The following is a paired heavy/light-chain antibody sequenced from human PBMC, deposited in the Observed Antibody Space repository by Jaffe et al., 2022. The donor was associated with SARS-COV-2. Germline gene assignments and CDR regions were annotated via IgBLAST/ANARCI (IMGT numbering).Heavy chain of an antibody. J-gene: IGHJ4*01. V-gene: IGHV3-23*04. CDR3: AKQRYALPVIDY. CDR2: ISGGGGYT. D-gene: IGHD5-12*01. Sequence: EVQLVESGGGLVQPGGSLRLSCAASGFTFSSHAMSWVRQAPGKGLEWVSAISGGGGYTYYADSVKGRFTFSRDNSKNALYLQMNSLRADDTAVYYCAKQRYALPVIDYWGQGTLVTVSS. CDR1: GFTFSSHA.
Light chain of an antibody. CDR1: SGSIASNY. J-gene: IGLJ3*02. V-gene: IGLV6-57*02. Sequence: NFMLTQPHSVSESPGKTVSISCTGSSGSIASNYVQWYQQRPGSAPTTMIYENNQRPSGVPDRFSGSIDSSSNSASLTISGLRTEDEAEYYCQSYNSGWVFGGGTKLTVL. CDR3: QSYNSGWV. CDR2: ENN.